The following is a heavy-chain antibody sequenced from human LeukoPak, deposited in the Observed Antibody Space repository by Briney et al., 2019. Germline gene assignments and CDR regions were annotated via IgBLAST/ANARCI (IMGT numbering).Heavy chain of an antibody. CDR2: VYYSGST. D-gene: IGHD7-27*01. J-gene: IGHJ4*02. V-gene: IGHV4-59*01. CDR1: GDFITAYY. Sequence: SETLSLTCTVSGDFITAYYWSWLRQPPGKGLEWIGYVYYSGSTEYNPSLRSRVTISLERSKHQFSLKLTSVTAADTAVYYCASNTGTVFDYWGQGALVTVSS. CDR3: ASNTGTVFDY.